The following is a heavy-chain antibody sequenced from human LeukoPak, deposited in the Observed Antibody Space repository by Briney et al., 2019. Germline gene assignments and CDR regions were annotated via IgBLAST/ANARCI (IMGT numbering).Heavy chain of an antibody. CDR2: ISGSGGST. CDR3: AKNQHSGSYGFDY. J-gene: IGHJ4*02. V-gene: IGHV3-23*01. CDR1: VLTFSSYA. Sequence: GGSLRLSCAASVLTFSSYAMSWVRQAPGKGLEWVSAISGSGGSTYYADSVKGRFTISRDNSKNTLYLQMNSLRAEDTAVYYCAKNQHSGSYGFDYWGQGTLVTVSS. D-gene: IGHD1-26*01.